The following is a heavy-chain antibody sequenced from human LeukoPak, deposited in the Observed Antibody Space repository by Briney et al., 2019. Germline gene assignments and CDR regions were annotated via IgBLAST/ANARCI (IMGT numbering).Heavy chain of an antibody. Sequence: GGSLRLSCAASGFTFISYSMNWVRQAPGKGLEWVSTISGGGGSTYYADSVKGRFTISRDNSKNTLYLQVNSLRAEDTAVYYCAKGGKWDVTPFDYWGQGTLVTVSS. CDR3: AKGGKWDVTPFDY. V-gene: IGHV3-23*01. J-gene: IGHJ4*02. CDR1: GFTFISYS. D-gene: IGHD1-26*01. CDR2: ISGGGGST.